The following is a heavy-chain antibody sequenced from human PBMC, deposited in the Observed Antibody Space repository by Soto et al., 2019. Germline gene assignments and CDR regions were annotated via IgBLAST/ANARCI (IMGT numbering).Heavy chain of an antibody. CDR1: GFNFSNYA. Sequence: EVQLLESGGDFKQPGGSLRLSCEGYGFNFSNYALNWVRQAPGKRLEWVAVISGYSGTTYYAASVKGRFTISRDNLKKALYLQMHARRANDTAVYHCAKGMARTVCGGITSFDYWGHGTVVSV. V-gene: IGHV3-23*01. D-gene: IGHD3-3*01. CDR3: AKGMARTVCGGITSFDY. J-gene: IGHJ4*01. CDR2: ISGYSGTT.